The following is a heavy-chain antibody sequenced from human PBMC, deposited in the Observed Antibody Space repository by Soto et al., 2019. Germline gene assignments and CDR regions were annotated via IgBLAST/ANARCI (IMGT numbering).Heavy chain of an antibody. D-gene: IGHD5-18*01. J-gene: IGHJ4*02. V-gene: IGHV3-30*03. CDR2: ISFDGSNK. Sequence: QVELVESGGGVVQPGGSLRLSCAASGFTFSNHGLHWVRQAPGKGLEWAAVISFDGSNKYYADSMKGRFTVSRDNSKNTLYLQMTRLRTEDTAMYYCAIFRREVDPAMIPGAYWGQGTLVSVSS. CDR1: GFTFSNHG. CDR3: AIFRREVDPAMIPGAY.